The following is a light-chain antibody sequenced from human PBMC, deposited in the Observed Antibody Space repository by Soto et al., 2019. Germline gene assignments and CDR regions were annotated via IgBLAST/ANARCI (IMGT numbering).Light chain of an antibody. CDR1: QSVSSNH. V-gene: IGKV3-20*01. J-gene: IGKJ4*01. CDR3: QQYASSFT. CDR2: DAS. Sequence: EIVLTQSPGTLSLSPGERATLSCRASQSVSSNHLAWYQQKPGQAPSLLIYDASSRAIGIPDRFSGSGSGTDFTLIINRLEPEDFAVYYCQQYASSFTFGGGTKVEIK.